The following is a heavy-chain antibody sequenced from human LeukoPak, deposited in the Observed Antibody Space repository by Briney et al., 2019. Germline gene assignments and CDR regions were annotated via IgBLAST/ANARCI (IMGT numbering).Heavy chain of an antibody. D-gene: IGHD6-13*01. J-gene: IGHJ6*02. CDR1: GFTVSGNY. V-gene: IGHV3-53*01. CDR2: IYSGGST. Sequence: GGSLRLSCAASGFTVSGNYMSWVRQAPGKGLEWVSVIYSGGSTYYADSVKGRFTISTDNSKNTLYLQMNSLRAEDTAVYYCAREGDSSSWTPFLYGMDVWGQGTTVTVSS. CDR3: AREGDSSSWTPFLYGMDV.